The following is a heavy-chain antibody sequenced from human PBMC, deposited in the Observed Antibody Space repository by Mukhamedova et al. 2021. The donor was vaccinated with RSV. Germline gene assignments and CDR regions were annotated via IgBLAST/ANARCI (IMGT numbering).Heavy chain of an antibody. Sequence: AMSWVRQAPGKGLEWVSGISGSGDSTYYADSVKGRFTISRDNSKNTLYLQMNSLRAEDTAVYYCARARYCSSTSCYLDNWGQGTL. V-gene: IGHV3-23*01. J-gene: IGHJ4*02. CDR3: ARARYCSSTSCYLDN. D-gene: IGHD2-2*01. CDR2: ISGSGDST. CDR1: A.